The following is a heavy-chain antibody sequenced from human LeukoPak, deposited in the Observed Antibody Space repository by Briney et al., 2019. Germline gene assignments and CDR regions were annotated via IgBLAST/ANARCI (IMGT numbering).Heavy chain of an antibody. CDR3: ARGGAPGFYFDY. D-gene: IGHD3-10*01. CDR1: GFTFISSW. Sequence: GGSLRLSCAASGFTFISSWMTWVRQAPGKGLEWVANIKQDGSEKYYVGSLRGRFTISRDNAKNSLYLQMNSLRAEDTAVYYCARGGAPGFYFDYWGQGTLVTVSS. V-gene: IGHV3-7*01. CDR2: IKQDGSEK. J-gene: IGHJ4*02.